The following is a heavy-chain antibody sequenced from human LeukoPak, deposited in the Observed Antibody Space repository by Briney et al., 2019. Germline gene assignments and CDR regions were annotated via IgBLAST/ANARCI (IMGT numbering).Heavy chain of an antibody. Sequence: PGGSLRLSCAASGFSLSSYAMSWDRQATGKGLKWVSAISSTDAGTYHADSVRGRFTISRDSSKNTLYLQMNSLRAEDAAVYYCAKAPVTSCRGAYCYPFDYWGQGTLVTVSS. J-gene: IGHJ4*02. CDR2: ISSTDAGT. CDR1: GFSLSSYA. CDR3: AKAPVTSCRGAYCYPFDY. V-gene: IGHV3-23*01. D-gene: IGHD2-21*01.